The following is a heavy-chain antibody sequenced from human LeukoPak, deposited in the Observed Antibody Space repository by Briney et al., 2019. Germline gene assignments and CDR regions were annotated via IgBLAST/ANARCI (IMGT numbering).Heavy chain of an antibody. J-gene: IGHJ4*02. CDR1: GFTFDGYA. D-gene: IGHD3-10*01. Sequence: GGSLRLSCAASGFTFDGYAMHWVRQAPGKGLEWVSAITWNSYNINYADSVKGRFTISRDNAKNSLYLQMNSLRTEDTALYYCAKDIGSYGSFFDYWGQGTLVTVSS. CDR3: AKDIGSYGSFFDY. CDR2: ITWNSYNI. V-gene: IGHV3-9*01.